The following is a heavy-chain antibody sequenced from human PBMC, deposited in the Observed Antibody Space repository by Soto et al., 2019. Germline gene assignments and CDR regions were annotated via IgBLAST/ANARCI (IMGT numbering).Heavy chain of an antibody. CDR3: ASGKKEVTIFGVVIIRPAGFDY. CDR2: MNPNSGNT. J-gene: IGHJ4*02. D-gene: IGHD3-3*01. Sequence: QVQLVQSGAEVKKPGASVKVSCKASGYTFTSYDINWVRQATGQGLEWMGWMNPNSGNTGYAQKFQGRVTLTRKNSISTAYMELSSLRSEDTAVYYCASGKKEVTIFGVVIIRPAGFDYWGQGTLVTVSS. V-gene: IGHV1-8*01. CDR1: GYTFTSYD.